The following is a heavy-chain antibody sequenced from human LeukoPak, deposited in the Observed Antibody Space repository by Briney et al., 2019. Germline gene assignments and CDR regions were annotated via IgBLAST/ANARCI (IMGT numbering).Heavy chain of an antibody. J-gene: IGHJ3*02. CDR1: GYSFTNYW. D-gene: IGHD3-3*01. Sequence: GESLQISCKGSGYSFTNYWIGWVRQMPGKGLEWMGIIYPGDSDTRYSPSFQGQVTISADKSISTAYLQWSSLKASDTAMYYCARRFHDFWSLEPNSAAFDIWGQGTMVTVSS. CDR2: IYPGDSDT. V-gene: IGHV5-51*01. CDR3: ARRFHDFWSLEPNSAAFDI.